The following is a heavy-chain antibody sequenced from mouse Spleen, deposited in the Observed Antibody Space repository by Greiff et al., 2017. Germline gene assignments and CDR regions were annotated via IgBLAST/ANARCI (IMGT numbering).Heavy chain of an antibody. CDR1: GFTFSSYW. CDR3: TMITTEAWFAY. Sequence: EVKVEESGGGLVQPGGSMKLSCVASGFTFSSYWMSWVRQSPEKGLEWVAEIRLKSDNYATHYAESVKGKFTISRDDSKSRLYLQMNSLRAEDTGIYYCTMITTEAWFAYWGQGTLVTVSA. J-gene: IGHJ3*01. D-gene: IGHD2-4*01. V-gene: IGHV6-6*02. CDR2: IRLKSDNYAT.